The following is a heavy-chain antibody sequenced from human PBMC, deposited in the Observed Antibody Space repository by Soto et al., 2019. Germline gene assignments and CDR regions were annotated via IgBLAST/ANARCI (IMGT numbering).Heavy chain of an antibody. J-gene: IGHJ6*02. V-gene: IGHV4-4*02. CDR1: GGSISSSNW. Sequence: SETLSLTCAVCGGSISSSNWWSWVRQPPGKGLEWIGEIYHSGSTNYNPSLKSRVTISVDKSKNQFSLKLSSVTAADTAVYYCASIFLLWGMDVWGQGTTVTVSS. CDR3: ASIFLLWGMDV. D-gene: IGHD2-21*01. CDR2: IYHSGST.